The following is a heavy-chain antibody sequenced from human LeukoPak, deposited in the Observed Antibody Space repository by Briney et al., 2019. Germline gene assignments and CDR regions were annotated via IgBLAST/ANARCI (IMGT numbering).Heavy chain of an antibody. CDR1: GGSFSGYY. D-gene: IGHD6-13*01. Sequence: SETLSLTCAVYGGSFSGYYWSWIRQPPGKGLEWIGEINHSGSTNYNPSLKSRVTISVDTSKNQFSLKLCSVTAADTAVYYCARLAASSWYFFDYYGMDVWGQGTTVTVSS. CDR2: INHSGST. J-gene: IGHJ6*02. CDR3: ARLAASSWYFFDYYGMDV. V-gene: IGHV4-34*01.